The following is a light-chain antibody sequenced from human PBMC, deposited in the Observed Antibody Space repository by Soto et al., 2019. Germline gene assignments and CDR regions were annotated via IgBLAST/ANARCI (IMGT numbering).Light chain of an antibody. CDR2: DVI. Sequence: APTQPRSVSGSPGQSVTISCTGTSHDVGGYDYVSWYQQSPGKAPKLIIYDVIERPSGVPDRFSGSKSGNTASLTISGVQAEDEGDYYCCSYAGTYTFVVFGGGTKVTVL. V-gene: IGLV2-11*01. CDR3: CSYAGTYTFVV. J-gene: IGLJ2*01. CDR1: SHDVGGYDY.